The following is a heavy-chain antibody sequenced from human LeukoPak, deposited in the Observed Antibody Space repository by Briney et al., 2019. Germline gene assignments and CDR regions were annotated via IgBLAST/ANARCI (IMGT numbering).Heavy chain of an antibody. CDR1: GFTFRSYA. Sequence: PGGSLRLSCAASGFTFRSYAMNWVRQAPGKGLEWVSGISNSGDTTYYADSVKGRFTISRDNSKNTLYLQMDSLRAEDTAVYYCAIGWEIHRFGYWGQGTLVTVSS. D-gene: IGHD1-26*01. CDR2: ISNSGDTT. J-gene: IGHJ4*02. CDR3: AIGWEIHRFGY. V-gene: IGHV3-23*01.